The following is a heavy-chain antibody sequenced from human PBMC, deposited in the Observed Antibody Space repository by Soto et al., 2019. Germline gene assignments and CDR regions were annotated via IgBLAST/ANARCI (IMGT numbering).Heavy chain of an antibody. V-gene: IGHV3-15*01. CDR1: GFTFSNAW. D-gene: IGHD3-10*01. CDR3: TREGRKGSGSYRVVSYYYGMDV. Sequence: EVQLVESGGGLVKPGGSLRLSCAASGFTFSNAWMSWVRQAPGKGLEWVCRIKSKTDGGTTDYAAPVKGRFTISRDDSKNTLYLQMNSLKTEDTAVYYCTREGRKGSGSYRVVSYYYGMDVWGQGTTVTVSS. CDR2: IKSKTDGGTT. J-gene: IGHJ6*02.